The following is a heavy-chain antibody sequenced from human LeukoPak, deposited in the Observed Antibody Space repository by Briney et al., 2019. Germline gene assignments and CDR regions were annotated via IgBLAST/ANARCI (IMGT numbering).Heavy chain of an antibody. D-gene: IGHD3-22*01. CDR1: GFTFSRYE. Sequence: GGSLRLSCAVSGFTFSRYEMNWVRQAPGKGLEWVSFIGSSGGPIYYADSVKGRFTISRDNDKNSLYLQMDSLRAEDTAVYYCARVGYDGTGYYSLGNYWGQGTLVSVSS. V-gene: IGHV3-48*03. CDR3: ARVGYDGTGYYSLGNY. J-gene: IGHJ4*02. CDR2: IGSSGGPI.